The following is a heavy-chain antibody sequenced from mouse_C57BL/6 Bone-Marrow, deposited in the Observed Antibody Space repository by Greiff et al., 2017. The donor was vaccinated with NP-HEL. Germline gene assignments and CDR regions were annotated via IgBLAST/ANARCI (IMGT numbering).Heavy chain of an antibody. V-gene: IGHV1-80*01. CDR3: ARGAY. J-gene: IGHJ3*01. Sequence: VQLQESGAELVKPGASVKISCKASGYEFSNYWMNWVKQRPGKGLEWIGQIYPGDGDTNYNGKFKDKATLTADKSSSTAYMQLSRLTAEDSAVYCCARGAYGGQGTLVTVSA. CDR2: IYPGDGDT. CDR1: GYEFSNYW.